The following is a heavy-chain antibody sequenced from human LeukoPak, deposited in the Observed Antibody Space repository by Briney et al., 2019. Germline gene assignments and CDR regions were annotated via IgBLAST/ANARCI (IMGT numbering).Heavy chain of an antibody. CDR1: GFTFSDYN. D-gene: IGHD6-19*01. V-gene: IGHV3-21*01. CDR2: IGRSSSYI. CDR3: ARPETQYSSGLDGFDI. J-gene: IGHJ3*02. Sequence: GGSLRLSCAASGFTFSDYNMKWVRQAPGKGLEWVSSIGRSSSYIHYAESVRGRFTISRDNAKNSLYMQMNSLRTEDTAVYYCARPETQYSSGLDGFDIWGQGTMVTVSS.